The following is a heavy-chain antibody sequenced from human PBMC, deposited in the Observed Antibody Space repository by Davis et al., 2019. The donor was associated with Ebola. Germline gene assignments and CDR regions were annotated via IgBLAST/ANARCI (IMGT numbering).Heavy chain of an antibody. V-gene: IGHV3-73*01. Sequence: GESLKISCAASGFTFSSYAMHWVRQASGKGLEWVGRIRSKANSYATAYAASVKGRFTISRDDSKNTAYLQMNSLKTEDTAVYYCSCSSTSSRADVWGQGTTVTVSS. D-gene: IGHD2-2*01. J-gene: IGHJ6*02. CDR1: GFTFSSYA. CDR2: IRSKANSYAT. CDR3: SCSSTSSRADV.